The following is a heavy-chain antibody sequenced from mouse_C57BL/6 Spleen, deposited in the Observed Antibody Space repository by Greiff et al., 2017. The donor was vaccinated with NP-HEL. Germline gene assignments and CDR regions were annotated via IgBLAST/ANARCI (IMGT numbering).Heavy chain of an antibody. V-gene: IGHV5-17*01. D-gene: IGHD4-1*01. J-gene: IGHJ2*01. CDR3: ARTGPLYFDY. Sequence: EVKVVESGGGLVKPGGSLKLSCAASGFTFSDYGMHWVRQAPEKGLEWVAYISSGSSTIYYADTVKGRFTISRDNAKNTLFLQMTSLRSEDTAMYYCARTGPLYFDYWGQGTTRTVSS. CDR2: ISSGSSTI. CDR1: GFTFSDYG.